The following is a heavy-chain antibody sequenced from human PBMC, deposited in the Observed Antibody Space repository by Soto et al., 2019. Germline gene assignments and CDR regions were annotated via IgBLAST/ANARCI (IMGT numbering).Heavy chain of an antibody. CDR3: ARAGYNYGSPYYCMDV. J-gene: IGHJ6*02. D-gene: IGHD5-18*01. CDR2: IDAGDGNT. V-gene: IGHV1-3*01. Sequence: QVQFVQSGSEVKKPGASVKVSCKASGYTFTSYPIHWVRRAPGQRLEWMGWIDAGDGNTKYSQKFLGRVTFTTDTSARTVYMALSSLRSVDTAVYYCARAGYNYGSPYYCMDVWGQGTTVTVSS. CDR1: GYTFTSYP.